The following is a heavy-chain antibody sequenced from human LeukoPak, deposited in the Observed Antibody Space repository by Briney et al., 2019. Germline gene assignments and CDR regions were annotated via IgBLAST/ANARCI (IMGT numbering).Heavy chain of an antibody. CDR3: ARDRRSNYYDSSGSDY. V-gene: IGHV1-18*01. Sequence: ASVKVSCTASGYTFTSYGISWVRQAPGQGLEWMGWISAYNGNTNYAQKLQGRVTMTTDTSTSTAYMELRSLRSDDTAVYYCARDRRSNYYDSSGSDYWGQGTLVTVSS. D-gene: IGHD3-22*01. CDR2: ISAYNGNT. CDR1: GYTFTSYG. J-gene: IGHJ4*02.